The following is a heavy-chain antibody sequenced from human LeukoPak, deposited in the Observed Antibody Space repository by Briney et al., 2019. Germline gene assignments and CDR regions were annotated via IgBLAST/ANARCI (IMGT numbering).Heavy chain of an antibody. D-gene: IGHD3-22*01. J-gene: IGHJ4*02. Sequence: GGSLRLSCAASGFTFSDYYISWIRQAPGKGLEWVSYISSSGSTIYYADSVKGRFTISRDNAKNSLYLQMNSLRAEDTAVYYCARDRYYYDSSGYYSASWDYWGQGTLVTVSS. CDR2: ISSSGSTI. CDR3: ARDRYYYDSSGYYSASWDY. CDR1: GFTFSDYY. V-gene: IGHV3-11*01.